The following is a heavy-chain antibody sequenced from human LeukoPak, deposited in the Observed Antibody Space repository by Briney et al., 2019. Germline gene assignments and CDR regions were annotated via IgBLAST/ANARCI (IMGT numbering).Heavy chain of an antibody. CDR1: GGXISSGGYY. V-gene: IGHV4-31*03. CDR3: ARDRDSTPYFDY. Sequence: SETLSLTCTVSGGXISSGGYYWSWIRQHPGKGLEWIGCIYYSGSAYYSPSLKSRVTISVDTSKNQFSLKVSSVTAADTAVYYCARDRDSTPYFDYWGQGTLVTVSS. J-gene: IGHJ4*02. CDR2: IYYSGSA. D-gene: IGHD2/OR15-2a*01.